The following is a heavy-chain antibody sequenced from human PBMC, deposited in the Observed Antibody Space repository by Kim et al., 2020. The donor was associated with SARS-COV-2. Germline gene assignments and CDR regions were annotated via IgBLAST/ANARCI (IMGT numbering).Heavy chain of an antibody. V-gene: IGHV4-4*07. J-gene: IGHJ4*02. Sequence: NPSLKSRVTMSVDSSKNQFSLKLSSVTAADTAVYYCASTRGWFGDNYFDYWGQGTLVTVSS. CDR3: ASTRGWFGDNYFDY. D-gene: IGHD3-10*01.